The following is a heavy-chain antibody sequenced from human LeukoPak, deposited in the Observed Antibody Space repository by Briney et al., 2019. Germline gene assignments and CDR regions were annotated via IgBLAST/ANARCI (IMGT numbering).Heavy chain of an antibody. Sequence: GGSLRLSCVASGFTFSSNGMHWVRQAPGKGLEWVTFIQYDGSKKYYADSVKGRFTISRDNSKNTLYLEMNSLRAEDTAVYYCARDKRGIAVAGTVDYWGQGTLVTVSS. CDR3: ARDKRGIAVAGTVDY. V-gene: IGHV3-30*02. CDR1: GFTFSSNG. J-gene: IGHJ4*02. D-gene: IGHD6-19*01. CDR2: IQYDGSKK.